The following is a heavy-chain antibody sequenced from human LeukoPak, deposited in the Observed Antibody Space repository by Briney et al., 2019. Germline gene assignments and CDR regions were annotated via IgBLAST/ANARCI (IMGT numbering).Heavy chain of an antibody. Sequence: SETLSLTCTVSGGSISSNYWSWIRQPPGEGLEWIGYIYYSGSTIYNPSLKSRVTISVDTSKNQFSLKLSSVTAADTAVYYCARRAYSSGYYYIDYWGQGTLVTVSS. CDR2: IYYSGST. D-gene: IGHD3-22*01. CDR3: ARRAYSSGYYYIDY. CDR1: GGSISSNY. J-gene: IGHJ4*02. V-gene: IGHV4-59*01.